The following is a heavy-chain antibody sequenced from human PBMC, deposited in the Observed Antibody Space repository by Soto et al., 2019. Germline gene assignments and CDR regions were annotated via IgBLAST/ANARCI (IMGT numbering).Heavy chain of an antibody. CDR2: IYPGDSDT. Sequence: PGESLKISCKGSGYSFTSYWIGWVRQMPGKGLEWMGIIYPGDSDTRYSPSFQGQVTISADKSISTAYLQWSSLKASDTAMYYCARHPVARPLTQPEYYFDYWGQGTLVTVSS. V-gene: IGHV5-51*01. J-gene: IGHJ4*02. CDR3: ARHPVARPLTQPEYYFDY. D-gene: IGHD1-1*01. CDR1: GYSFTSYW.